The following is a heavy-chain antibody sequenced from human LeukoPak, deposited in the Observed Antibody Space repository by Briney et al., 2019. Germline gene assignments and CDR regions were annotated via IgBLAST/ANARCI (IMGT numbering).Heavy chain of an antibody. CDR3: ALSNYYDSSGYPFWYYYYMDV. Sequence: GASVKVSCKASGYTFTSYYMHWVRQAPGQGLEWMGWINPNSGGTNYAQKFQGRVTMTRDTSISTAYMELGGLRSDDTAVYYCALSNYYDSSGYPFWYYYYMDVWGKGTTVTISS. CDR2: INPNSGGT. V-gene: IGHV1-2*02. CDR1: GYTFTSYY. D-gene: IGHD3-22*01. J-gene: IGHJ6*03.